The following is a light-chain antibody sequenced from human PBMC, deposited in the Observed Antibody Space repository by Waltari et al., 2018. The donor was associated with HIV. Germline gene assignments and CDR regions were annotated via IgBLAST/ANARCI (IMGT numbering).Light chain of an antibody. CDR3: QQYNNWPPT. CDR1: QSVSNN. V-gene: IGKV3-15*01. J-gene: IGKJ4*01. Sequence: EIVMTQSPASLSVSPGERATLSCTTSQSVSNNLAWYQQTPGQAPRLLIYGASTRATGVPARFSGRGSGTEFTLTIGSLQSEDFAVYYCQQYNNWPPTFGGGTKVEIK. CDR2: GAS.